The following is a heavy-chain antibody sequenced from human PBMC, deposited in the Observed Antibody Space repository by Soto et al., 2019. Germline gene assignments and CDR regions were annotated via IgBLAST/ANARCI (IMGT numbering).Heavy chain of an antibody. J-gene: IGHJ6*03. Sequence: ASVKVSCKVSGYTLTELSMHWVRQAPGKGLEWMGGFDPEDGETIYAQKFQGRVTMTEDTSTDTACMELSSLRSEDTAVYYCATRGYSGHYYMDVWGKGTTVTVSS. CDR2: FDPEDGET. D-gene: IGHD5-12*01. CDR3: ATRGYSGHYYMDV. CDR1: GYTLTELS. V-gene: IGHV1-24*01.